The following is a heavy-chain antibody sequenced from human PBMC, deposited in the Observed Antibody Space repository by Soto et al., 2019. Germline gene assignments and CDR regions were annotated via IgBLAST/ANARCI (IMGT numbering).Heavy chain of an antibody. J-gene: IGHJ2*01. CDR3: ARPLWRDDYNWGYFDL. CDR1: GFTFSSYA. D-gene: IGHD4-4*01. V-gene: IGHV3-30-3*01. CDR2: ISYDGSNK. Sequence: QVQRVESGGGVVQPGRSLRLSCAASGFTFSSYAMHWVRQAPGKGLEWVAVISYDGSNKYYADSVKGRFTISRDNSKNTLYLQMNSLRLEDTAVYYCARPLWRDDYNWGYFDLWGRGTLVTVSS.